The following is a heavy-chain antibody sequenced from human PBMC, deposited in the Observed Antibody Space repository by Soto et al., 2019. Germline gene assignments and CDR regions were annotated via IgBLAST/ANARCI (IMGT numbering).Heavy chain of an antibody. D-gene: IGHD3-9*01. CDR2: IWYDGSNK. V-gene: IGHV3-33*01. CDR3: ARDRTYYDILTGSLNYYYYGMDV. J-gene: IGHJ6*02. Sequence: QVQLVESGGGVVQPGRSLRLSCAASGFTFSSYGMHWVRQAPGKGLEWVAVIWYDGSNKYYADSVKGRFTISRDNSKNTVYLQMNSLRAEDTAVYYCARDRTYYDILTGSLNYYYYGMDVWGQGTTVTVSS. CDR1: GFTFSSYG.